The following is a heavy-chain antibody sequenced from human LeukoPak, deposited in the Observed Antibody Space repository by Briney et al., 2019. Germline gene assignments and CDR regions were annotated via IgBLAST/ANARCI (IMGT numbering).Heavy chain of an antibody. CDR3: ARHTNYCSGGTCSTGWFDP. J-gene: IGHJ5*02. D-gene: IGHD2-15*01. CDR2: IYPGDSDT. V-gene: IGHV5-51*01. Sequence: GESLKISCKASGYSFTTYWIGWVRQMPGKGLEWMGIIYPGDSDTRYSPSFQGQVTISADKSISTAYLQWSSLKASDTAIYYCARHTNYCSGGTCSTGWFDPCGQGTLVTVSS. CDR1: GYSFTTYW.